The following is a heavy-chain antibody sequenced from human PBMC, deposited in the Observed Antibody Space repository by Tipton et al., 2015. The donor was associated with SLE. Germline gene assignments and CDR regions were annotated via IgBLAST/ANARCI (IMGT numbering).Heavy chain of an antibody. CDR2: ISYDGSNK. CDR3: ARGRLTGGIRDYLDS. J-gene: IGHJ4*02. V-gene: IGHV3-30*04. CDR1: GFTFSSYA. Sequence: SLRLSCAASGFTFSSYAMDWVRQAPGKGLEWVAVISYDGSNKYYTDSVKGRFTISRDNAKNSLSLQVNSLRAEDSALYYCARGRLTGGIRDYLDSWGQGTLVTVSS. D-gene: IGHD6-13*01.